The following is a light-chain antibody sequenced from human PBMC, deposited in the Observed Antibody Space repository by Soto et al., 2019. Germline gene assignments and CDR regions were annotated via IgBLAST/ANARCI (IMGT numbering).Light chain of an antibody. CDR1: SXNIGAGYD. CDR3: QSYDSSLSGYV. CDR2: GNS. V-gene: IGLV1-40*01. J-gene: IGLJ1*01. Sequence: QSVLTQPPSVSGAPGQRVTISCTGSSXNIGAGYDVHWYQQLPGTAPKLLIYGNSNRPSGVPDRFSGSKSGTSASLAITGLQAEDEADYYCQSYDSSLSGYVFGTGTKVTVL.